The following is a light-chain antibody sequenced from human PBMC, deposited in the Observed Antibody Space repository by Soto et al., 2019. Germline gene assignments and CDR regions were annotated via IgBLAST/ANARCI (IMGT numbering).Light chain of an antibody. V-gene: IGKV1-5*03. Sequence: DIQMTQSPSTLSGSVGDRATITCRASQTISSWLAWYQQKPGKAPKPLIYKASTLKSGVPSRFSGSGSGTEFTLTISSLQPDDFATYYCQQYNSYSGTFGQGTKVDIK. J-gene: IGKJ1*01. CDR1: QTISSW. CDR2: KAS. CDR3: QQYNSYSGT.